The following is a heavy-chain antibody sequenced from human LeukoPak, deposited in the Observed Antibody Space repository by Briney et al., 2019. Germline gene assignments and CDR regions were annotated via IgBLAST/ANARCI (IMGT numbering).Heavy chain of an antibody. D-gene: IGHD1-26*01. CDR1: GGSISSSSYY. CDR2: IYYSGST. CDR3: ARRVGGTSFRDY. Sequence: SETLSLTCTVSGGSISSSSYYWGWIRQPPGKGLEWIGSIYYSGSTYYNPSLKSRVTISVDTSKNQFSLKLSSVTAADTAVYYCARRVGGTSFRDYWGQGTLVTVPS. J-gene: IGHJ4*02. V-gene: IGHV4-39*01.